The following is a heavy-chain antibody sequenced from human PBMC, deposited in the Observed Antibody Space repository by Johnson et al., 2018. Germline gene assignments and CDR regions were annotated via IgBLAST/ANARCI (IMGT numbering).Heavy chain of an antibody. V-gene: IGHV3-43*01. CDR2: ISWHGT. J-gene: IGHJ6*02. CDR3: AKDSGYLYGLDV. D-gene: IGHD3-22*01. Sequence: EVQLVESGGLVIQPGGSLRLSCEASTFTFDDYTMHWVRQAPGKGLEWVSLISWHGTYYADSVQGRFTISRDNSKNSLYLQMNSLRTEETALYYCAKDSGYLYGLDVWGQGTTVIVSS. CDR1: TFTFDDYT.